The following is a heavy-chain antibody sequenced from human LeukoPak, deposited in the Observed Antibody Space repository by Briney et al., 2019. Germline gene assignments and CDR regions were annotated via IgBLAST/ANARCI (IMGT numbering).Heavy chain of an antibody. CDR3: ARRGTAAHAFDI. Sequence: GGSLRLSCAASGFTFSSFEMNWVRQAPGKGLEWISYISSSGSTIYYADSVRGRFTISRDNSKNTMYLQMNSLRAEDTAVYYCARRGTAAHAFDIWGQGTMVTVSS. CDR2: ISSSGSTI. J-gene: IGHJ3*02. CDR1: GFTFSSFE. V-gene: IGHV3-48*03. D-gene: IGHD6-6*01.